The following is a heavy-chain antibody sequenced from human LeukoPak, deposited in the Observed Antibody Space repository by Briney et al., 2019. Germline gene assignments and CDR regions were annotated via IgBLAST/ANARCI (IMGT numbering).Heavy chain of an antibody. CDR3: AKGDYDFWSGYFSH. D-gene: IGHD3-3*01. V-gene: IGHV3-30*02. Sequence: TGGSLRLSCAASGFTFRSYGMHWVRQAPGKGLEWVAVIWYDGSNKYYADSVKGRFTISRDNSKNTLYLQMNSLRAEDTAVYYCAKGDYDFWSGYFSHWGQGTLVTVSS. CDR2: IWYDGSNK. CDR1: GFTFRSYG. J-gene: IGHJ4*02.